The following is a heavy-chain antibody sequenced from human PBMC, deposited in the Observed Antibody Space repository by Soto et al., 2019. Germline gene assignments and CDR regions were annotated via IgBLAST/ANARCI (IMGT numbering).Heavy chain of an antibody. D-gene: IGHD6-19*01. J-gene: IGHJ2*01. CDR3: AIAVGNWHFYL. Sequence: QVQLQESGPGLVKPSETLSLTCTVSGGSISSYYWTWIRQPPGKGLEWIGYVYYSGSTNYNPSLKSRVTISVDTSENQFSLKLSSVTAADTAPYYCAIAVGNWHFYLWGRGTLVTVSS. CDR2: VYYSGST. V-gene: IGHV4-59*01. CDR1: GGSISSYY.